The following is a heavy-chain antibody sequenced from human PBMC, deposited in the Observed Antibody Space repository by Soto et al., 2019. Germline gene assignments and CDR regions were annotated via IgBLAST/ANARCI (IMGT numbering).Heavy chain of an antibody. D-gene: IGHD2-2*01. V-gene: IGHV4-59*01. J-gene: IGHJ6*03. Sequence: PSETLSLTCTVSGGSISSYYWSWIRQPPGKGLEWIGYIYYSGSTNYNPSLKSRVTISVDTSKNQFSLKLSSVTAADTAVYYCTRAGQLLDYYYYYYMDVWGKGTTVTVSS. CDR2: IYYSGST. CDR1: GGSISSYY. CDR3: TRAGQLLDYYYYYYMDV.